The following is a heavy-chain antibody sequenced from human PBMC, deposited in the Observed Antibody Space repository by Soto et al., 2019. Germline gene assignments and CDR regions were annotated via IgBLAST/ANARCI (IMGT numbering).Heavy chain of an antibody. CDR2: ISGTGGST. D-gene: IGHD3-3*01. Sequence: VGSLRLSCAASGFTFSSYAMSWVRQAPGKGLEWVSSISGTGGSTYYVDSVRGRFTISRDNSKNMVHLQMNSLRVDDMAIYYCAKDLSRKLDPTWFDPWGQGTLVTVSS. CDR3: AKDLSRKLDPTWFDP. J-gene: IGHJ5*02. CDR1: GFTFSSYA. V-gene: IGHV3-23*01.